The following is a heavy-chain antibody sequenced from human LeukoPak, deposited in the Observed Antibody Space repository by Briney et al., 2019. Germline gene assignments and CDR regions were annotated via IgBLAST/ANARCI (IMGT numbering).Heavy chain of an antibody. CDR3: ARDRFQSSGWYWYIDY. Sequence: PGRSLRLSCAASGFTFSTYAIHWVRQAPGQGLEWVAVISYNGNNKYYADSVKGRFAISRDNSKNTLFLEMNSLRTEDTAVYYCARDRFQSSGWYWYIDYWGQGTLVTLSS. J-gene: IGHJ4*02. CDR1: GFTFSTYA. D-gene: IGHD6-19*01. CDR2: ISYNGNNK. V-gene: IGHV3-30*09.